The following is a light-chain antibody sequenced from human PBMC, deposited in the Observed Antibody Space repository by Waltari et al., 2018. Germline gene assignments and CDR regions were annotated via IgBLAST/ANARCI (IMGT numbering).Light chain of an antibody. CDR1: QSVLYSSNNKNY. CDR2: WAS. CDR3: QQYYSTPWT. V-gene: IGKV4-1*01. J-gene: IGKJ1*01. Sequence: DIVMTQSPDSLAVSLGERATINCKSSQSVLYSSNNKNYLAWYQQKPGQPPQLLIYWASPRESGVPDRFRGSGSETDFTLTISSLQAEDVAVYYCQQYYSTPWTFGQGTKVEIK.